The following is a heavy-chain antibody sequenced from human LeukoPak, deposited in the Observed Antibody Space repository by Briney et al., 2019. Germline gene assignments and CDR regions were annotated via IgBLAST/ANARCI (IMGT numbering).Heavy chain of an antibody. CDR3: ARGYSYYYYFDY. Sequence: PGGSLRLSCAASGFTFSSYAMSWVRQAPGKGLEWVSAISGSGGSTYYADSVKGRFTISRDNSKNTLYLQMNSLRAEDTAVYYCARGYSYYYYFDYWGQGTLVTVSS. D-gene: IGHD5-18*01. CDR2: ISGSGGST. CDR1: GFTFSSYA. J-gene: IGHJ4*02. V-gene: IGHV3-23*01.